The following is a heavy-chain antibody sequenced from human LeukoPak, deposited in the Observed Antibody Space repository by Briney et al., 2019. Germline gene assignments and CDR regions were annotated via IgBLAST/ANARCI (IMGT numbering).Heavy chain of an antibody. V-gene: IGHV5-10-1*01. CDR2: IDRSDSYI. CDR3: ARLLGYCSGGSCSGMDF. Sequence: GESLKISCKGSGYSFTSYWISWVRQMPGKGLEWMGRIDRSDSYINVSPSFQGHVTLSADRSITTAYLQLSSLKASDSAMYYCARLLGYCSGGSCSGMDFWGQGSLVTVSS. D-gene: IGHD2-15*01. CDR1: GYSFTSYW. J-gene: IGHJ4*02.